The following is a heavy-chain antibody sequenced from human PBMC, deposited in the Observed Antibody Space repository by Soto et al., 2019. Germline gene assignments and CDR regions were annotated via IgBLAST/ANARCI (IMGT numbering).Heavy chain of an antibody. CDR1: GYTFTRYG. J-gene: IGHJ6*01. V-gene: IGHV1-18*01. CDR3: ARDEYGGDSGYAMDV. CDR2: INTYNGDT. D-gene: IGHD2-21*02. Sequence: QVELVQSGAEVKKPGASVKVSCKASGYTFTRYGISWVRQAPGQGLEWMGWINTYNGDTTYAQILQGRVTMITDASTSTAYMELRSLRSGDAAVYYCARDEYGGDSGYAMDVW.